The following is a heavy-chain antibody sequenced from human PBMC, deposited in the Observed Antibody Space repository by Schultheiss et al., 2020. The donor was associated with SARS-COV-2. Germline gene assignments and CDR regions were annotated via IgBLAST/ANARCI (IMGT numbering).Heavy chain of an antibody. CDR1: GFTFSSYA. V-gene: IGHV3-64D*06. CDR3: VKESEYSSGWYNY. D-gene: IGHD6-19*01. J-gene: IGHJ4*02. CDR2: ISSNGGST. Sequence: GGSLRLSCSASGFTFSSYAMHWVRQAPGKGLEYVSDISSNGGSTYYADSVKGRFTISRDNSKNTLYLQMSSLRAEDTAVYYCVKESEYSSGWYNYWGQGTLVTVSS.